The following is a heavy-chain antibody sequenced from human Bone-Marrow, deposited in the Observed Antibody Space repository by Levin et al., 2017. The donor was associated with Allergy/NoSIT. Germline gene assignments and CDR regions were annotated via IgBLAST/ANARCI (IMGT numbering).Heavy chain of an antibody. CDR3: HRDRNSGWMRPYYFDS. Sequence: HGESLKISCAASGFSFRSHAMHWVRQAPGKGPEWVAVISYDGGNRYYADSVKDRFTISRDNSQNTLFLQMNSLRGEDTAVYYCHRDRNSGWMRPYYFDSWGQGDLVIVSS. CDR1: GFSFRSHA. CDR2: ISYDGGNR. V-gene: IGHV3-30-3*01. D-gene: IGHD6-19*01. J-gene: IGHJ4*02.